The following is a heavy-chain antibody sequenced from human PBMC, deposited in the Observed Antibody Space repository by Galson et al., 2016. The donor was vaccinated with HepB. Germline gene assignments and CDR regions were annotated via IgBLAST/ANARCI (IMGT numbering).Heavy chain of an antibody. J-gene: IGHJ6*02. CDR3: ARDDSGGWYGFHYGMDV. CDR2: IYYSGRT. V-gene: IGHV4-59*01. CDR1: GASISGYY. D-gene: IGHD6-19*01. Sequence: ETLSLTCTVSGASISGYYLSWIRQPPGKGLEWIGYIYYSGRTNYNPYLKSRVTISVDTSKNQFSLKLSSVTAADTAVYYCARDDSGGWYGFHYGMDVWGQGTTVTVSS.